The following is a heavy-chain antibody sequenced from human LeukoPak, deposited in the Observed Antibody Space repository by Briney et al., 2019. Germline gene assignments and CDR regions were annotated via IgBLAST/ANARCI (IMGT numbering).Heavy chain of an antibody. CDR2: IYSGGST. CDR3: ARCSPITATVDY. V-gene: IGHV3-66*01. CDR1: GFSFDDYA. Sequence: GGSLRLSCAASGFSFDDYAMHWIRQVPGKGLEWVSVIYSGGSTYYADSVKGRFTISRDNSKNTLYLQMNSLRAEDTAVYYCARCSPITATVDYWGQGTLVTVSS. J-gene: IGHJ4*02. D-gene: IGHD4-17*01.